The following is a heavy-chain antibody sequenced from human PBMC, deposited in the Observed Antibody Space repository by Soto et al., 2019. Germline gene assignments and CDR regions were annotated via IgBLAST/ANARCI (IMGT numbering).Heavy chain of an antibody. D-gene: IGHD3-10*01. V-gene: IGHV3-23*01. CDR1: GFTFSSYA. CDR3: ANFYGSGSYLPYYYYGMDV. J-gene: IGHJ6*02. Sequence: EVQLLESGGGLVQPGGSLRLSCAASGFTFSSYAMSWVRQAPGKGLEWVSAISGSGGSTYYADSVKGRFTISRDNSKNTLYLQMNSLRAEDTAVYYCANFYGSGSYLPYYYYGMDVWGQGTTVTVSS. CDR2: ISGSGGST.